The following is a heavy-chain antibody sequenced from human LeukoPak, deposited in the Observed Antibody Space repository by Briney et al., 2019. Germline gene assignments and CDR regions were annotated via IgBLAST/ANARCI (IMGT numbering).Heavy chain of an antibody. CDR1: GFTVSNNY. D-gene: IGHD5-24*01. J-gene: IGHJ6*02. V-gene: IGHV3-53*01. CDR2: IYKVGNT. Sequence: GGSLRLSCAASGFTVSNNYMSWVRQAPGYGLEWVSVIYKVGNTFYADSVKGRFTISRDNSRNTMYLQMNSLTAEDTAVYYCAKACLVATTPGRGMDVWGQGTTVAVSS. CDR3: AKACLVATTPGRGMDV.